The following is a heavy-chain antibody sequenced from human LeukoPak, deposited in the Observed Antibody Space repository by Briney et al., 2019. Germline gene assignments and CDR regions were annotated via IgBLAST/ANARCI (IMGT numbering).Heavy chain of an antibody. Sequence: SETLSLTCTVSGGSISSYYWSWIRQPPGKGLEWIGYIYYSGSTNYNPSLKSRVTISVDTSKNQFSLKLSSVTAADTAVYYCARWRPIAAVGMSGMDVWGQGTTVTVSS. J-gene: IGHJ6*02. CDR1: GGSISSYY. CDR3: ARWRPIAAVGMSGMDV. V-gene: IGHV4-59*08. D-gene: IGHD6-13*01. CDR2: IYYSGST.